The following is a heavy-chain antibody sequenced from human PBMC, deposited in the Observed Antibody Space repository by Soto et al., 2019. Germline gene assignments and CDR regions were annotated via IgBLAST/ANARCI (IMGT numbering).Heavy chain of an antibody. CDR3: AREYQLLSYFDY. V-gene: IGHV4-39*01. D-gene: IGHD2-2*01. CDR1: GGSISSSSYH. CDR2: IHYSGNT. J-gene: IGHJ4*02. Sequence: XXTLSLTFTVSGGSISSSSYHWGLIRQPPGKGLEWIGSIHYSGNTYYNPSLKSRVSMSVDTSKNQFSLNLSYVTAADTAVYYCAREYQLLSYFDYWGQGTLVTVS.